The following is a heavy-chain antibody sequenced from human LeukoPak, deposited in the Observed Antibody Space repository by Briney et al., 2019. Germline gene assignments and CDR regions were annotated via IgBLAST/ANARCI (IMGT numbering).Heavy chain of an antibody. J-gene: IGHJ4*02. Sequence: GASVKVSCKASGYTFTSYDINWVRQATGQGLEWMGWMNPNSGNTGYAQKFQGRVTMTRNASISTAYMELSSLRSEDTAVYYCARGLSSSWYRIGYWGQGALVTVSS. CDR2: MNPNSGNT. D-gene: IGHD6-13*01. V-gene: IGHV1-8*01. CDR3: ARGLSSSWYRIGY. CDR1: GYTFTSYD.